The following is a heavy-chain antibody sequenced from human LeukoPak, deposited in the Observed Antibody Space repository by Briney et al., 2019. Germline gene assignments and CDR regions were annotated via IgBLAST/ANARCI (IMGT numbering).Heavy chain of an antibody. CDR1: GGSFSGYY. D-gene: IGHD6-13*01. CDR3: ARVIAAAGRAGDYYYGMDV. V-gene: IGHV4-59*01. Sequence: SETLSLTCAVYGGSFSGYYWSWIRQPPGEGLEWIGYIYYSGSTNYNPSLKSRVTISVDTSKNQFSLKLSSVTAADTAVYYCARVIAAAGRAGDYYYGMDVWGQGTTVTVSS. J-gene: IGHJ6*02. CDR2: IYYSGST.